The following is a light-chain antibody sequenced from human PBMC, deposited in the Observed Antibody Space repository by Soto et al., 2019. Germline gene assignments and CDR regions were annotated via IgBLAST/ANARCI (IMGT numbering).Light chain of an antibody. CDR2: EVS. Sequence: QSVLTQPPSASGSPGQSVTISCTGTSIDVGGSNYVSWYQQYPGKAPKLMIYEVSKRPSGVPDRFSGSKSGNTASLTVSGLQAEDEADYYCSSYAGSNRVFGTGTKVTVL. J-gene: IGLJ1*01. V-gene: IGLV2-8*01. CDR3: SSYAGSNRV. CDR1: SIDVGGSNY.